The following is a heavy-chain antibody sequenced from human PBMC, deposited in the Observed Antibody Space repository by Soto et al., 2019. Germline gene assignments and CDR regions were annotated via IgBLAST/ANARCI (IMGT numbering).Heavy chain of an antibody. D-gene: IGHD5-12*01. V-gene: IGHV4-61*08. CDR2: IYYSGST. J-gene: IGHJ4*02. CDR1: GGSISSGGYY. Sequence: PSETLSLTCTVSGGSISSGGYYWSWIRQHPGKGLEWIGYIYYSGSTYYNPSLKSRVTISVDTSKNQFSLKLSSVTAADTAVYYCARASGRRDGYKFYFDYWGQGTLVTVSS. CDR3: ARASGRRDGYKFYFDY.